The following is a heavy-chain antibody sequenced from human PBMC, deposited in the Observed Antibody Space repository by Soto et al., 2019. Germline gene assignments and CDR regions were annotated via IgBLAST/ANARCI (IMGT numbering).Heavy chain of an antibody. CDR2: IKQDGSEK. Sequence: GGSLRLSCAASGFTFSSYWMSWVRQAPGKGLEWVANIKQDGSEKYYVDSVKGRFTISRDNAKNSLYLQMNSLRAEDTAVYYCARDGSGWIVYWYFDLWGRGTLVTVSS. CDR1: GFTFSSYW. CDR3: ARDGSGWIVYWYFDL. V-gene: IGHV3-7*05. D-gene: IGHD6-19*01. J-gene: IGHJ2*01.